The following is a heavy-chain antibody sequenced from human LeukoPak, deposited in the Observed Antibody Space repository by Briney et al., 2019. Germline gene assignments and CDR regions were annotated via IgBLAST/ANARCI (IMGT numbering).Heavy chain of an antibody. CDR2: IIPILDIA. CDR1: GGTFSSYA. J-gene: IGHJ4*02. V-gene: IGHV1-69*04. D-gene: IGHD1-1*01. CDR3: ARDLRSTRRGSLTTAWVH. Sequence: GASVKVSCKASGGTFSSYAISWVRQAPGQGLEWMGRIIPILDIANYAQKFQGRVTITADKSTSTAYMELNSLRSEDTAVYYCARDLRSTRRGSLTTAWVHWGQGTLVTVSS.